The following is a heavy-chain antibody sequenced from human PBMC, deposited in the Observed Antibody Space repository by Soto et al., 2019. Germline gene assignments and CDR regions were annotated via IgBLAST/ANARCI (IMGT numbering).Heavy chain of an antibody. D-gene: IGHD6-19*01. CDR2: IYSSGST. CDR1: GGSIINYY. Sequence: XATLSLTCSVSGGSIINYYWTWIRQPAGKGLEWVGRIYSSGSTSYNPSLKSRLSMSVHTSKNQFTLKLTSVTAADTALYYCERQKTYSSSWFDKWGHGTLVTVSS. J-gene: IGHJ5*01. CDR3: ERQKTYSSSWFDK. V-gene: IGHV4-4*07.